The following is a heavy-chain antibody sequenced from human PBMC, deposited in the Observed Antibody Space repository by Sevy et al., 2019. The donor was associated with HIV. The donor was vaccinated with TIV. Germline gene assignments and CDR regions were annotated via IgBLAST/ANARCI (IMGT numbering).Heavy chain of an antibody. CDR1: GFTFSNYY. D-gene: IGHD3-10*01. V-gene: IGHV3-11*01. J-gene: IGHJ4*02. Sequence: GGSLRLSCAASGFTFSNYYMNWIRQAPGKGLEWVSSISSSGRMISYADSVKGRFTISRDNAKNSLYLQMSSLRADDTAVYYCAREVDGVRGVDDYWGQGTLVTVSS. CDR2: ISSSGRMI. CDR3: AREVDGVRGVDDY.